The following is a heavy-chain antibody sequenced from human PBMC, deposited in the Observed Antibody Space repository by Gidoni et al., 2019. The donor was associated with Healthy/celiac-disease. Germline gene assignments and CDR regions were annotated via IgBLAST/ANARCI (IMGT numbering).Heavy chain of an antibody. J-gene: IGHJ3*02. CDR1: GGSISSGDFY. D-gene: IGHD4-17*01. V-gene: IGHV4-30-4*01. CDR2: IYYSGST. CDR3: ARGTTVINLSAFDI. Sequence: QVQLQESGPRLVKPSQTLSLTCSVSGGSISSGDFYWSWIRQPPGRGLEWIGYIYYSGSTYYNTGLKSRVTISVDTSKKQFSLRLSSVTAADTAVYYCARGTTVINLSAFDIWGQGKMVTVSS.